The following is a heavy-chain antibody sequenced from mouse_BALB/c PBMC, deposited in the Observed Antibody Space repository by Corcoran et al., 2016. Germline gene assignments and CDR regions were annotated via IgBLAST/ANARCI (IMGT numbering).Heavy chain of an antibody. CDR2: INPYNDGT. V-gene: IGHV1S136*01. CDR1: GYTFTSYV. J-gene: IGHJ4*01. CDR3: ARKDGYYDDAMDY. D-gene: IGHD2-3*01. Sequence: EVQLQPSGPELVKPGASVKMSCKASGYTFTSYVMHWVKQKPGQGLEWIGYINPYNDGTKYNKKFKGKATLTSDKSSSTAYMKLSSLTSEDSAVYNCARKDGYYDDAMDYWGQGTSVTVS.